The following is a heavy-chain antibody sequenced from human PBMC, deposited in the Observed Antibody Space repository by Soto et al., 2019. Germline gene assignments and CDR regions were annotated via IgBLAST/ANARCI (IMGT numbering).Heavy chain of an antibody. V-gene: IGHV1-69*06. CDR3: ARELVRGVNHYYYGMDV. D-gene: IGHD3-10*01. CDR1: GGTFSSYA. J-gene: IGHJ6*02. CDR2: IIPIFGTA. Sequence: SVKVSCKASGGTFSSYAISWVRQAPGQGLEWMGGIIPIFGTANYAQKFQGRVTITADKSTSTAYMELSSLRSEDTAVYYCARELVRGVNHYYYGMDVWGQGTTVTVSS.